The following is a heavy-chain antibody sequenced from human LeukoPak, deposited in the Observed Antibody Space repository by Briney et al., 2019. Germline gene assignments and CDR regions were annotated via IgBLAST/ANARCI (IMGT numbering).Heavy chain of an antibody. CDR1: GLTFTNAW. J-gene: IGHJ4*02. V-gene: IGHV3-15*01. Sequence: GGSLRLSCAASGLTFTNAWMSWVRQAPGKGLEWVGRIKSKTDGGTVDYAPPVKGRFTISRDDCRNTLSLEMNFLKTEDTAVYYCTTDPGNYEIFWGQGTLVSVSS. D-gene: IGHD4-11*01. CDR3: TTDPGNYEIF. CDR2: IKSKTDGGTV.